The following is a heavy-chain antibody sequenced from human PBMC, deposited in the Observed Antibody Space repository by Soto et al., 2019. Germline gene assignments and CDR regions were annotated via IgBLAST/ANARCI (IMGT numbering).Heavy chain of an antibody. CDR1: GFTFSSYA. CDR3: AKGVSSSAWSASDN. V-gene: IGHV3-23*01. D-gene: IGHD6-19*01. CDR2: ISDSDNAT. Sequence: EVQLLESGGGLVQPGGSLRLSCAASGFTFSSYAMTWVRQAPGKGLEWVSVISDSDNATYYAYSVKGRFTISRDNSKNTLYLQFNSLRAEYTAVYYCAKGVSSSAWSASDNWGQGTLVTVSS. J-gene: IGHJ4*02.